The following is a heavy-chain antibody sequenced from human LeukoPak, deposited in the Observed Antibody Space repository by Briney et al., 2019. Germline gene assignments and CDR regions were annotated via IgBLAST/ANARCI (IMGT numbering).Heavy chain of an antibody. D-gene: IGHD6-19*01. Sequence: AGSLRLSCAASGFTFSSYAMSWVRQPPGKGLEWVSAISGSGGSTYYPDSVKGRFTSSRDNSKNTLYLQMNTQRAEDTAVYYCAKDRSSGRNYFDYWGQGTLVTVSS. CDR3: AKDRSSGRNYFDY. V-gene: IGHV3-23*01. J-gene: IGHJ4*02. CDR2: ISGSGGST. CDR1: GFTFSSYA.